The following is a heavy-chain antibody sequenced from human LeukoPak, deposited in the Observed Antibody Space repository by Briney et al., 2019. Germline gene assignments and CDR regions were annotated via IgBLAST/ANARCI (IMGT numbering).Heavy chain of an antibody. V-gene: IGHV3-7*01. D-gene: IGHD5-24*01. CDR2: IKQDGSEK. CDR1: GFTFSTYW. J-gene: IGHJ4*02. Sequence: GGSLRLSCAASGFTFSTYWISWVRHAPGKGLEWVAKIKQDGSEKYYVDSVKGRFTISRDNTKNSSYLQMKSLRAEDTAIYYCARTREGHYFDSWGQGSLVTVAS. CDR3: ARTREGHYFDS.